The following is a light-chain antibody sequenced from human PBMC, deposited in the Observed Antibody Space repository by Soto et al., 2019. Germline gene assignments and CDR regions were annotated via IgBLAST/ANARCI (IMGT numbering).Light chain of an antibody. CDR3: GTWDTSLPACV. CDR1: ASNIGNNS. J-gene: IGLJ1*01. Sequence: QSVLTQPPSVSAAPGQRVTISCSGSASNIGNNSVSWYQQLPGAAPKLLIYDDNNRPSEIPDRFSGAKSGTSATLGITGLQTGDEADYYCGTWDTSLPACVFGPGTKVTVL. CDR2: DDN. V-gene: IGLV1-51*01.